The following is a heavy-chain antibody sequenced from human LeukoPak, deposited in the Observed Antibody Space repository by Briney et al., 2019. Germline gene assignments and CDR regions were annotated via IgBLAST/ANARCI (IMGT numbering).Heavy chain of an antibody. V-gene: IGHV3-43*02. Sequence: GGSLRLSCAASGFTFDDYAMHWVRQAPGKGLEWVSLISGDGGSTYYADSVKGRFTIFRDNSKNSLYLQMNSLRTEDTALYYCAKDHYDSSPNYFDYWGQGTLVTVSS. CDR1: GFTFDDYA. D-gene: IGHD3-22*01. J-gene: IGHJ4*02. CDR2: ISGDGGST. CDR3: AKDHYDSSPNYFDY.